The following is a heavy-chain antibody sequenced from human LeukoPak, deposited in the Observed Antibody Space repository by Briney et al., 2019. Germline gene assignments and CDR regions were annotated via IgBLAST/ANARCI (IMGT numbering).Heavy chain of an antibody. V-gene: IGHV4-4*07. J-gene: IGHJ4*02. CDR1: GGSISGDY. D-gene: IGHD7-27*01. CDR3: ASLLGI. Sequence: PSETLSLTCTVSGGSISGDYWSWIRQPAGKGLEWIGRINTSGNINYNPSLKSRVTMSLDTSKNQFSLKLSSVTAADTAVYYCASLLGIWGQGTLVTVSS. CDR2: INTSGNI.